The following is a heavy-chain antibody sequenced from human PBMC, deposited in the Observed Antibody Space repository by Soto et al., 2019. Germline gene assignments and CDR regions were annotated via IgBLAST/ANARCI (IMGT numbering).Heavy chain of an antibody. V-gene: IGHV2-5*02. CDR2: IYWDDDK. Sequence: KVSGPTLVKPTQTLTLTCTFSGFSLTTRGVGVGWIRQPPGKALECLALIYWDDDKRYSPSLQSRLSITKDTSKNQVVLTMTNVDPVDTATYYCAHIPNYYQYDWFDPWGQGTLVSVSS. CDR3: AHIPNYYQYDWFDP. J-gene: IGHJ5*02. D-gene: IGHD3-16*01. CDR1: GFSLTTRGVG.